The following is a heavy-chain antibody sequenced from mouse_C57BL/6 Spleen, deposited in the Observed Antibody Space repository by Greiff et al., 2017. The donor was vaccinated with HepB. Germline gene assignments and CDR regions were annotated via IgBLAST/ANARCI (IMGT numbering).Heavy chain of an antibody. CDR2: IYPGDGDT. CDR1: GYAFSSYW. CDR3: ARYLTTVVANFDY. V-gene: IGHV1-80*01. J-gene: IGHJ2*01. Sequence: VKLVESGAELVKPGASVKISCKASGYAFSSYWMNWVKQRPGKGLEWIGQIYPGDGDTNYNGKFKGKATLTADKSSSTAYMQLSSLTSEDSAVYFCARYLTTVVANFDYWGQGTTLTVSS. D-gene: IGHD1-1*01.